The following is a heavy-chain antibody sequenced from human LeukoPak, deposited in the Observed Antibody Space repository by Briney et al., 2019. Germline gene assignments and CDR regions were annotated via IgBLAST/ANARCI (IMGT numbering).Heavy chain of an antibody. CDR2: IYYSGST. V-gene: IGHV4-59*08. Sequence: SETLSLTCSVSGGSISSYYWSWIRQPPGKGLEWSGYIYYSGSTNYNPSLKSRVTISVDTSKNQFSLKLSSVTAADTAVYYCARLYCSSTSCFLDAFDIWGQGTMVTVSS. CDR3: ARLYCSSTSCFLDAFDI. CDR1: GGSISSYY. D-gene: IGHD2-2*01. J-gene: IGHJ3*02.